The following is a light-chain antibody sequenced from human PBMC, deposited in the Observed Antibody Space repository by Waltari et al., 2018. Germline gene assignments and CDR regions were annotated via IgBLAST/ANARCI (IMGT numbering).Light chain of an antibody. J-gene: IGLJ2*01. CDR2: GQD. Sequence: SSERPQDPAVSVSLGQPVRITCPGDRLRSYHASWYQQRPGQAPILVLYGQDNRPSGIPDRFSCYTSGNTTSLTIAGAQAEDEADYYCLSRDTSSTRLFGGGTRLTV. V-gene: IGLV3-19*01. CDR1: RLRSYH. CDR3: LSRDTSSTRL.